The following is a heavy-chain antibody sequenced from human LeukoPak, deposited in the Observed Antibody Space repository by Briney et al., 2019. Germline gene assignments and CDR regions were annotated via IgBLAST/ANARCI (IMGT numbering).Heavy chain of an antibody. Sequence: PSQTLSLTCTVSGGSISSGSYYWSWIRRPGGKGLEWIGRIYTSGSTNYNPSLKSRVTISVDTSKNQFSLKLSSVTAADTAVYYCARGPRGEYYFDYWGQGTLVTVSS. CDR3: ARGPRGEYYFDY. V-gene: IGHV4-61*02. CDR2: IYTSGST. J-gene: IGHJ4*02. D-gene: IGHD3-10*01. CDR1: GGSISSGSYY.